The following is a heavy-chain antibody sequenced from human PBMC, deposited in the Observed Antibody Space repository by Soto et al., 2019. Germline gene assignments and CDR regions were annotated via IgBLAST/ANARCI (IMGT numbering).Heavy chain of an antibody. CDR3: TRRQQLARYDY. CDR2: IYYSGST. D-gene: IGHD6-13*01. J-gene: IGHJ4*02. CDR1: GGSINSGGYY. Sequence: SETLSLTCTVSGGSINSGGYYWGWIRQPPGKGLEWIGSIYYSGSTYYNPSLKSRVTISVDTSNNQFSLKLNSVTAADTAVYYCTRRQQLARYDYWCQGTLVTSPQ. V-gene: IGHV4-39*01.